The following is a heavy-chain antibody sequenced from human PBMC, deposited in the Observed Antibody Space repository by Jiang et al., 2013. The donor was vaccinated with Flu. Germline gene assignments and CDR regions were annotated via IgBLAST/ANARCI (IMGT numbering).Heavy chain of an antibody. CDR1: AYSFYQLL. J-gene: IGHJ4*02. CDR3: VRRQGDFIDS. V-gene: IGHV5-51*01. D-gene: IGHD2/OR15-2a*01. CDR2: IYPGDSDA. Sequence: GAEVKKPGESLKISCKGSAYSFYQLLDRLGAPDARESPEWMGSIYPGDSDARYSPSFQGQVTISADKSISTAFLEWRGLKASDTAIYYCVRRQGDFIDSWGQGTLVTVSS.